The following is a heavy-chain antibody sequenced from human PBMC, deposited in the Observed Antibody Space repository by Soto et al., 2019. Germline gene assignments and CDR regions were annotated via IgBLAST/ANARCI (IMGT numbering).Heavy chain of an antibody. V-gene: IGHV4-39*01. CDR2: IYYSGST. CDR3: ARTNSSSWYETYYYGMDV. D-gene: IGHD6-13*01. Sequence: QLQLQESGPGLVKPSETLSLTCTVSGGSISSSSYYWGWIRQPPGKGLEWIGSIYYSGSTYYNPSLKGRVTISVDTSKNQFSLKLSSVSAADTAVYYCARTNSSSWYETYYYGMDVWGQGTTVTVSS. J-gene: IGHJ6*02. CDR1: GGSISSSSYY.